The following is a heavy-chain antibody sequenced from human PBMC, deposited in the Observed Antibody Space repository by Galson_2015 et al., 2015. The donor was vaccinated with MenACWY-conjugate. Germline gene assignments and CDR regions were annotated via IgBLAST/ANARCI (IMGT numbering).Heavy chain of an antibody. CDR3: ARDMDNSSHLGYEYFGFDV. J-gene: IGHJ6*02. CDR2: VIPMLGIA. V-gene: IGHV1-69*04. CDR1: GGTFSNYG. Sequence: SVKVSCKAYGGTFSNYGFSWVRQAPGQGLEWMGRVIPMLGIAKYAQKFNGRVTIIADKSMSTAYIELRSLRSEDTAVYYCARDMDNSSHLGYEYFGFDVWGQATTVTVAS. D-gene: IGHD6-6*01.